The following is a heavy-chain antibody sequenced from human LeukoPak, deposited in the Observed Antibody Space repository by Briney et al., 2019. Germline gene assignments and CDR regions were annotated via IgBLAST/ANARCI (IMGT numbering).Heavy chain of an antibody. Sequence: SETLSLTCTVSGGSISSYYWSWIRQPPGKGLEWLGYIYYSGSTNYKPSLKSRVTISVDTPKNQFSLKLTSVTAADTAVYYCARFSPPAYYYYYYMDVWGKGTTVTVSS. CDR3: ARFSPPAYYYYYYMDV. V-gene: IGHV4-59*01. D-gene: IGHD7-27*01. J-gene: IGHJ6*03. CDR1: GGSISSYY. CDR2: IYYSGST.